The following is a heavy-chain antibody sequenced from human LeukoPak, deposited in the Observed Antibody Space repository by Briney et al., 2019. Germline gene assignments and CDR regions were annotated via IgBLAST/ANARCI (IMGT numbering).Heavy chain of an antibody. CDR3: ARESRIAAAGTSHYYFDY. D-gene: IGHD6-13*01. Sequence: GGSLRLSCAASGFTFSSYWMSWVRQAPGKGLEWVANIKQDGSEKYYVDSVKGRFTISRDNAKNSLYLQMNSLRAEDTAVYYCARESRIAAAGTSHYYFDYWGQGTLVTVSS. V-gene: IGHV3-7*01. CDR2: IKQDGSEK. J-gene: IGHJ4*02. CDR1: GFTFSSYW.